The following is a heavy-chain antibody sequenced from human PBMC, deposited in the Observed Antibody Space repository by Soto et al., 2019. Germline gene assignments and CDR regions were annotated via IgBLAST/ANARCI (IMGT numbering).Heavy chain of an antibody. V-gene: IGHV1-69*01. CDR3: ARARLSNGDPNIYFFYGLDV. CDR1: GDMFRNSA. J-gene: IGHJ6*02. Sequence: QVQLVQSGAEVKRPGSSVKVSCKASGDMFRNSAFTWVRQAPGQGLAWMGVIIPLFRKTNVAQNFQGRVTSTADESTTSLYTEASSLTSEDTAVYYCARARLSNGDPNIYFFYGLDVWGQGTPITVSS. CDR2: IIPLFRKT. D-gene: IGHD6-6*01.